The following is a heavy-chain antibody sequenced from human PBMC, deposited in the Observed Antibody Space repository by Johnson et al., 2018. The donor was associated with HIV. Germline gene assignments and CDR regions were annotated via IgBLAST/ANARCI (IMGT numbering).Heavy chain of an antibody. CDR1: GFTFSSYA. V-gene: IGHV3-30*04. CDR2: ISYDGSNK. CDR3: AKARSLLDDGGFGAFDI. J-gene: IGHJ3*02. Sequence: QVQLVESGGGVVQPGRSLRLSCAASGFTFSSYAMHWVRQAPGKGLEWVAVISYDGSNKYYADSVKGRFTISSDNSNNTLYLQMNSLIAEDTAVYYCAKARSLLDDGGFGAFDIWGQGTVVAVSS. D-gene: IGHD4-23*01.